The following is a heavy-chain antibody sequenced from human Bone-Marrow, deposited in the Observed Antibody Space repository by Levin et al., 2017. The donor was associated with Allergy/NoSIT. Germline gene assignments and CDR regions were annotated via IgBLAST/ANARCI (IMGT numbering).Heavy chain of an antibody. V-gene: IGHV5-51*01. D-gene: IGHD3-10*01. CDR1: EYTFSGYW. Sequence: KVSCQGSEYTFSGYWIGWVRQMPGRGLEWMGVVYPEESDAIHSPSFQGQVTISADKSINTAYLEWHSLKASDTATYYCGRHVTYGAGSYDAFDLWGQGRLVTVSS. J-gene: IGHJ3*01. CDR3: GRHVTYGAGSYDAFDL. CDR2: VYPEESDA.